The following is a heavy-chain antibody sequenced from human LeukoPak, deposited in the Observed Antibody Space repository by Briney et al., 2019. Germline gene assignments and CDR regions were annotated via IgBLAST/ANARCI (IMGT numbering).Heavy chain of an antibody. CDR1: GFTFSGYA. V-gene: IGHV3-23*01. D-gene: IGHD2-21*01. CDR3: AKTRAYYVAGSGFDY. J-gene: IGHJ4*02. Sequence: GGSLRLSCVASGFTFSGYAMTWVRQAPGKGLEWVSTVSGNGDTTYYAVSVKGRFTISRDNSKNTLYLQMNSLRAEDTAVYYCAKTRAYYVAGSGFDYWGQGTLVTVSS. CDR2: VSGNGDTT.